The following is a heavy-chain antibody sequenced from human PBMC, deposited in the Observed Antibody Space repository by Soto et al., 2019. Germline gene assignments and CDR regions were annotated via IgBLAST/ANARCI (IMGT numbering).Heavy chain of an antibody. V-gene: IGHV1-2*02. CDR2: INPNSGGT. CDR3: ARDFGVFPRIEGMDV. Sequence: GASVKVSCKASGYTFTGYYMHGVRQAPGQGLEWMGWINPNSGGTNYAQKFQGRVTMTRDTSISTAYMELSRLRSDDTAVYYCARDFGVFPRIEGMDVSGQGTTVPV. CDR1: GYTFTGYY. D-gene: IGHD3-3*01. J-gene: IGHJ6*02.